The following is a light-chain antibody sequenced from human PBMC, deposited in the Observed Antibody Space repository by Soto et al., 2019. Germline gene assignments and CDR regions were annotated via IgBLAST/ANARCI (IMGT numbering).Light chain of an antibody. CDR2: AAS. J-gene: IGKJ1*01. Sequence: DIQMTQSPSSLSASVGDRLTIACRASQIISTYLNWYRQKPGKAPELLIYAASSLQSGVPSRFSGSGSGTEFTLTISSLQPDDFATYYCQQYNSYSSTFGQGTKVDIK. CDR1: QIISTY. V-gene: IGKV1-5*01. CDR3: QQYNSYSST.